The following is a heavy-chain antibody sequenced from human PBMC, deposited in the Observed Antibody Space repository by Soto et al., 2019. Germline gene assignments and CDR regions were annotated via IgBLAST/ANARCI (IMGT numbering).Heavy chain of an antibody. D-gene: IGHD7-27*01. CDR2: ISYDGTNK. CDR1: GFSFSISP. Sequence: GGSLRLSCSASGFSFSISPMHWVRQAPGKGPEWVALISYDGTNKFYADSVKGRFTISRDNSKSTLYLQVDSLRPEDAAVYYCARDPKTSGGQHWAFNYFDSWGQGTLVTVSS. J-gene: IGHJ4*02. V-gene: IGHV3-30-3*01. CDR3: ARDPKTSGGQHWAFNYFDS.